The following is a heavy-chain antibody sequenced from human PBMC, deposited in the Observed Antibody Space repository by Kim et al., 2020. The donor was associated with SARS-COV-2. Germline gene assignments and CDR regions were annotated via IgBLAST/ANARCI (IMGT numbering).Heavy chain of an antibody. Sequence: YTPSLKSRVTISVDTSKNQFSLKLSSVTAADTAVYYCARARGYSGYEFDYWGQGTLVTVSS. V-gene: IGHV4-39*01. J-gene: IGHJ4*02. D-gene: IGHD5-12*01. CDR3: ARARGYSGYEFDY.